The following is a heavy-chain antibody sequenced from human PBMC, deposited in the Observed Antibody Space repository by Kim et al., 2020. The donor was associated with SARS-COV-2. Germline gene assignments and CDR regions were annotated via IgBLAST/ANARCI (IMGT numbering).Heavy chain of an antibody. Sequence: ASVKVSCKASGYTFTGYYMHWVRQAPGQGLEWMGWINPNSGGTNYAQKFQGWVTMTRDTSISTAYMELSRLRSDDTAVYYCARGYCSSTSCYAGYYYYYGMDVWGQGTTVTVSS. J-gene: IGHJ6*02. D-gene: IGHD2-2*01. V-gene: IGHV1-2*04. CDR3: ARGYCSSTSCYAGYYYYYGMDV. CDR2: INPNSGGT. CDR1: GYTFTGYY.